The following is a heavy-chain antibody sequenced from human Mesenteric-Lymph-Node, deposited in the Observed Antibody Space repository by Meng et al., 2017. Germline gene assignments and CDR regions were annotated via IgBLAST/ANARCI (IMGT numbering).Heavy chain of an antibody. CDR3: ARDWGYYDSSGYGYDYFDY. Sequence: SETLSLTCSVSGGSISRGGYYWSWIRQHPGKGLEWIGYSYYSGSTYYNPSLKSRAAISVDTSKNQFSLKLSSVTAADTAVYYCARDWGYYDSSGYGYDYFDYWGQGTLVTVSS. V-gene: IGHV4-31*03. J-gene: IGHJ4*02. CDR1: GGSISRGGYY. CDR2: SYYSGST. D-gene: IGHD3-22*01.